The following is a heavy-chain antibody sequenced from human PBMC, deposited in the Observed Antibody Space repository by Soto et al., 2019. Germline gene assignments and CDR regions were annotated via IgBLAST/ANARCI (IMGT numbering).Heavy chain of an antibody. J-gene: IGHJ5*02. CDR1: GYTFTSYG. D-gene: IGHD2-8*01. V-gene: IGHV1-18*01. CDR3: AREGLPFVPCTNGVCSLGNWFDP. Sequence: GASVKVSCKASGYTFTSYGISWVRQAPGQGLEWMGWISAYNGNTNYAQKLQGRVTMTTDTSTSTAYMELRSLRSDDTAVYYCAREGLPFVPCTNGVCSLGNWFDPWGQGTLVTVSS. CDR2: ISAYNGNT.